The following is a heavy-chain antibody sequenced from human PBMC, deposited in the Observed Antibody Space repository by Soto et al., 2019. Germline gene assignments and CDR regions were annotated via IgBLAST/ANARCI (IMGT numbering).Heavy chain of an antibody. CDR2: IIPIFGTA. CDR3: ARAVVKGVVNYYYYYGMDV. J-gene: IGHJ6*02. CDR1: GGTFSSYA. Sequence: SVKVSCKASGGTFSSYAISWVRQAPGQGLEWMGGIIPIFGTANYAQKFQGRVTITADESTSTAYMELSSLRSEDTAVYYCARAVVKGVVNYYYYYGMDVWGQGTTVTVSS. D-gene: IGHD3-3*01. V-gene: IGHV1-69*13.